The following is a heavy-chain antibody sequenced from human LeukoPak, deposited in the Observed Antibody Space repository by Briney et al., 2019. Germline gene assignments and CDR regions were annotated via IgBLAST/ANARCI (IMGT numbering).Heavy chain of an antibody. V-gene: IGHV4-59*01. CDR3: ARDKGRMMHAFDI. CDR1: GGSISSYY. Sequence: SETLSLTCTVSGGSISSYYWSWIRQPPGKGLEWIGYIFYSGSSDYNPSLKSRVTISVDTSKNQFSLKLNSVTAADTAVYYCARDKGRMMHAFDIWGQGTMVTVSS. CDR2: IFYSGSS. D-gene: IGHD3-16*01. J-gene: IGHJ3*02.